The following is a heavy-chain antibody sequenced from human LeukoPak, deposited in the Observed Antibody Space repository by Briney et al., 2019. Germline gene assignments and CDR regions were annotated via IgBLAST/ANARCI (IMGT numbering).Heavy chain of an antibody. CDR2: IYTSGST. Sequence: SETLSLTCTVSGGSISSYYWSWIRQPAGKGLEWIGRIYTSGSTNYNPSLKSRVTISVDTSKNQFSLKLSFVSAADTAVYYCATYSSNLGCLDSWGQGTLVTVSS. J-gene: IGHJ5*01. CDR3: ATYSSNLGCLDS. CDR1: GGSISSYY. D-gene: IGHD6-13*01. V-gene: IGHV4-4*07.